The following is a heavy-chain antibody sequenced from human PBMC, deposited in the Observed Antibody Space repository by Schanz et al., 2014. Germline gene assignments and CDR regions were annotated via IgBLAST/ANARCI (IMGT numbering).Heavy chain of an antibody. CDR2: MYINSGST. Sequence: EVQLVESGGGLIQPGGSLRLSCAVSGFTVNTNYMSWVRQAPGKGLEWISSMYINSGSTQYAASVKGRFIISRDSSKDTQFLQMNSLRAEDTDVYFCARDGGRDGYNLAFDVWGQGTLVTVSS. J-gene: IGHJ3*01. D-gene: IGHD5-12*01. CDR1: GFTVNTNY. CDR3: ARDGGRDGYNLAFDV. V-gene: IGHV3-53*01.